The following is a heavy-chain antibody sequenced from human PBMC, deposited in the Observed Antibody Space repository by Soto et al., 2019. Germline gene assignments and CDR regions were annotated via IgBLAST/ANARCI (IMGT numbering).Heavy chain of an antibody. J-gene: IGHJ3*02. D-gene: IGHD2-8*01. CDR2: INHSGST. CDR3: ARTNHQTAGDAFDI. Sequence: SETLSLTCAVYGGSFSGYYWSWIRQPPGKGLEWIGEINHSGSTNYNPSLKSRVTISVDTSKNQFSLKLSSVTAADTAVYYCARTNHQTAGDAFDIWGQGTMVTVSS. CDR1: GGSFSGYY. V-gene: IGHV4-34*01.